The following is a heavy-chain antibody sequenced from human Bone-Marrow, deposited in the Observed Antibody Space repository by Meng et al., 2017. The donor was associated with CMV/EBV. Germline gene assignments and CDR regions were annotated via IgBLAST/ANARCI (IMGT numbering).Heavy chain of an antibody. CDR3: ASRTDYYDSSGYGV. CDR1: GGSIGSGGYY. CDR2: IYYSGST. J-gene: IGHJ4*02. D-gene: IGHD3-22*01. Sequence: SGGSIGSGGYYWSWIRQHPGKDVEWIGYIYYSGSTYYSPSLKSRDTMSVDTSKNQFSLKMSSVTAADTAVYYCASRTDYYDSSGYGVWGQGTLVTVSS. V-gene: IGHV4-31*02.